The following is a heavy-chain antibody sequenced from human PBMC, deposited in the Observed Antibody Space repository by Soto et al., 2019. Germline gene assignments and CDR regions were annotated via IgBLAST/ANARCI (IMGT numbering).Heavy chain of an antibody. J-gene: IGHJ4*02. V-gene: IGHV4-30-4*01. Sequence: SSETLSLTCTVSGGSISSGDYYWSWIRQPPGKGLEWIGYIYYSGSTYYNPSLKSRVTISVDTSKNQFSLKLSSVTAADTAVYYCARGISYGAFDYWGQGTLVTVSS. D-gene: IGHD4-17*01. CDR3: ARGISYGAFDY. CDR1: GGSISSGDYY. CDR2: IYYSGST.